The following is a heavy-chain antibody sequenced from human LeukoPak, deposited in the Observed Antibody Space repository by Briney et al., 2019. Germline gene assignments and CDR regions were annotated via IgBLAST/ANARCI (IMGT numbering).Heavy chain of an antibody. CDR1: GSXXGYY. Sequence: GSXXGYYWSWIRQPPGXGLXWIGYIYYSGSTNYNPSLKSRVTISIDKSKSXFSLKLGSLTAADTAVYYCGXXXXXXXXXXFXXXXVWDXGXTXXVSS. CDR3: GXXXXXXXXXXFXXXXV. CDR2: IYYSGST. V-gene: IGHV4-59*01. J-gene: IGHJ6*03.